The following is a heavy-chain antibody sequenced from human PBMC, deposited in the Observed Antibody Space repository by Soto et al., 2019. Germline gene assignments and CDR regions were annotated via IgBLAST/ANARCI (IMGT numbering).Heavy chain of an antibody. CDR1: GLIFSNYK. Sequence: GGSLRLSCAASGLIFSNYKVHWVRQAPGKGLVWVSRINTDGSITDYADSVKGRFTVSRDNAKNTLYLQMNSLRAEDTAVYYCARDTDGLHYWGQGTLVTVSS. J-gene: IGHJ4*02. CDR3: ARDTDGLHY. V-gene: IGHV3-74*01. CDR2: INTDGSIT.